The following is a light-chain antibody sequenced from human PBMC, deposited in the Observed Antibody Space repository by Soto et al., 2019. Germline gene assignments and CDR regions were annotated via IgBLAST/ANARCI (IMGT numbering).Light chain of an antibody. J-gene: IGKJ3*01. V-gene: IGKV3-20*01. CDR3: QQYGASPFT. CDR2: GAS. CDR1: QNVSRNY. Sequence: EIVLTQSPGTLSLSPGERATLSYRASQNVSRNYLSWYQQKPGQAPRLLIYGASSRATGIPDRFSGSGSGTDFVLSIDRLEVEDSGICYCQQYGASPFTFGPGTRVDIK.